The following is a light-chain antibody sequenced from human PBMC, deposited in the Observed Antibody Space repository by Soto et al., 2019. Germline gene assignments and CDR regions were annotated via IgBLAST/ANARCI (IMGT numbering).Light chain of an antibody. CDR2: GES. V-gene: IGKV3-20*01. CDR3: QLLT. J-gene: IGKJ4*01. CDR1: QSITSGF. Sequence: EVVLTQSPGTLSLSPGERATLSCRASQSITSGFLAWYQQKPGQAPRLLIYGESSRATGIPDRFSGSASGTDLTFTISRLEPEDSAVYYCQLLTFGGGTKVESK.